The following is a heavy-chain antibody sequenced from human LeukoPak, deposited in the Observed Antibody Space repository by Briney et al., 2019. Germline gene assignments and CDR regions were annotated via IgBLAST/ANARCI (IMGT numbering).Heavy chain of an antibody. J-gene: IGHJ5*02. CDR1: GYTFTSHG. CDR3: ANTWTRTGWFDP. D-gene: IGHD1-14*01. CDR2: MNPNSGNT. Sequence: ASVKVSCKASGYTFTSHGITWVRQAPGQGLEWMGWMNPNSGNTGYAQKFQGRVTMTRNTSISTAYMELSSLRSEDTAVYYCANTWTRTGWFDPWGQGTLVTVSS. V-gene: IGHV1-8*01.